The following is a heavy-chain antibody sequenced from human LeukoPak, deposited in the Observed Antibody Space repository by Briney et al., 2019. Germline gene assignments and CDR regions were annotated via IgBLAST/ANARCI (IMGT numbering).Heavy chain of an antibody. J-gene: IGHJ4*02. V-gene: IGHV3-7*01. CDR3: TRLLGTESNY. Sequence: PGGSLRLSCAASGFTFSNYWMSWVRQAPGKGLEWVANIKQDGSEKYYVDSVKGRFTISRDNAKNSVNLQMNSLRAEDTAVYYCTRLLGTESNYWGQGALVTVSS. D-gene: IGHD1-14*01. CDR2: IKQDGSEK. CDR1: GFTFSNYW.